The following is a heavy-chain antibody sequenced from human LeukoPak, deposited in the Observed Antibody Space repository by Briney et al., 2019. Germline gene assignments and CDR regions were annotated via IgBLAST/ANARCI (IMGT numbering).Heavy chain of an antibody. CDR2: MNPNSGNT. D-gene: IGHD1-14*01. V-gene: IGHV1-8*01. J-gene: IGHJ5*02. Sequence: ASVTVSCKASGYTFTSYDINWVRQAPGQGLEWMGWMNPNSGNTGYAQKFQGRVTMTRDTSTNTAYMELSSLRSEDTAVYYCTRGPRNDPWGQGTLVIVSS. CDR1: GYTFTSYD. CDR3: TRGPRNDP.